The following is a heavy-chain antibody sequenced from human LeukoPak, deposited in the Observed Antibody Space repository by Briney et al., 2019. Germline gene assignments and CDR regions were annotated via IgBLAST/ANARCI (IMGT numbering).Heavy chain of an antibody. D-gene: IGHD6-13*01. CDR1: GFTFRSYG. V-gene: IGHV3-30*18. J-gene: IGHJ4*02. CDR3: AKGHGSGWSFIDY. Sequence: PGGSLRLSCAASGFTFRSYGIHWVRQAPGKGLEWVAVMSYDGTNEYYADSLKGRFTISRDNSKNSLYLQMNSLRLEDTAVYYCAKGHGSGWSFIDYWGQGTLVTVSS. CDR2: MSYDGTNE.